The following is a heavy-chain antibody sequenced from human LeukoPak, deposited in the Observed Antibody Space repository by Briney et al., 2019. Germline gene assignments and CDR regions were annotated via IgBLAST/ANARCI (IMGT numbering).Heavy chain of an antibody. V-gene: IGHV3-23*01. CDR1: GFTFSSYA. J-gene: IGHJ1*01. CDR3: AKGGIVVVTAISEYFQH. CDR2: ISGSGGST. Sequence: GGSLRLSCAASGFTFSSYAMSWVRQAPGKGLEWVSAISGSGGSTYYADSVKGRFTISRDNSKSTLYLQMNSLRAEDTAVYYCAKGGIVVVTAISEYFQHWGQGTLVTVSS. D-gene: IGHD2-21*02.